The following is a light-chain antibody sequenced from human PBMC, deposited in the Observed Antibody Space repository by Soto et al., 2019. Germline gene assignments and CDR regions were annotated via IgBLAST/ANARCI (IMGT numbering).Light chain of an antibody. CDR3: QQYNNYGSWT. V-gene: IGKV1-5*03. Sequence: DIQMTQSPSTLSASVGDRVTITCRASQSISAGLAWYQQKPGKAPKLLIYKASSLESGVPSRFSGSGSGTEFTLTISSLQPDDFATYYCQQYNNYGSWTFVQGNKVDIK. CDR2: KAS. J-gene: IGKJ1*01. CDR1: QSISAG.